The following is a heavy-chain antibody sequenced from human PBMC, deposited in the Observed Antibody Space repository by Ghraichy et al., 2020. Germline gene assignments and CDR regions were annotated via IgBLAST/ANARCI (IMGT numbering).Heavy chain of an antibody. J-gene: IGHJ6*02. Sequence: SGPTLVKPTQTLTLTCTFSGFSLSTSGMCVSWIRQPPGKALEWLALIDWDDDKYHSTSLKTRLTISKDTSKNQVVLTMTNMDPVDKATYYCARIPSTYYCSSTSCYSPRCWYYGMDVWGQGTTVTVSS. D-gene: IGHD2-2*02. CDR3: ARIPSTYYCSSTSCYSPRCWYYGMDV. CDR2: IDWDDDK. V-gene: IGHV2-70*01. CDR1: GFSLSTSGMC.